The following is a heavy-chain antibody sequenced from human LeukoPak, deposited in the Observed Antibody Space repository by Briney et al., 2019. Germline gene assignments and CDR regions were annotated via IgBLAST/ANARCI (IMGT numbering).Heavy chain of an antibody. CDR1: GDSLDRHC. Sequence: SETLSLTCTVSGDSLDRHCWSWIRQPAGRGLEWIGRIYVSGSTTHNPSLTGRVAMSVDASKNQFSLKLRSVTAADTAVYYCARFTYGGYSLDSWGQGTLVVVSS. CDR3: ARFTYGGYSLDS. J-gene: IGHJ4*02. CDR2: IYVSGST. V-gene: IGHV4-4*07. D-gene: IGHD5-12*01.